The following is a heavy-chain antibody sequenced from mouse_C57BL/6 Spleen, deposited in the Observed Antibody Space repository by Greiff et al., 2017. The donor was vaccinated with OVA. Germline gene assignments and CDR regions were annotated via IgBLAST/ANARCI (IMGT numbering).Heavy chain of an antibody. CDR3: ARMRYGYFDV. CDR1: GFTFSDYG. V-gene: IGHV5-17*01. Sequence: EVQLQESGGGLVKPGGSLKLSCAASGFTFSDYGMHWVRQAPEKGLEWVAYISSGSSTIYYADTVKGRFTISRDNAKNTLFLQMTSLRSEDTAMYYCARMRYGYFDVWGTGTTVTVSS. CDR2: ISSGSSTI. J-gene: IGHJ1*03.